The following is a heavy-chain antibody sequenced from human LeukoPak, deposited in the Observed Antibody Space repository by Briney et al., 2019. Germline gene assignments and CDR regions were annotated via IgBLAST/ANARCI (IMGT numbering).Heavy chain of an antibody. V-gene: IGHV4-59*01. CDR2: VYYNGSS. J-gene: IGHJ4*02. CDR1: GGYIGFYY. Sequence: SETVSLTCTVSGGYIGFYYWNWIRQPPGKGLEGIGCVYYNGSSNYNPSLKSRVTISVDTSKIQFSLKLSSVTAADTAVYYCARSIKRGLFDYWGQGSLVTVSS. CDR3: ARSIKRGLFDY. D-gene: IGHD3-10*01.